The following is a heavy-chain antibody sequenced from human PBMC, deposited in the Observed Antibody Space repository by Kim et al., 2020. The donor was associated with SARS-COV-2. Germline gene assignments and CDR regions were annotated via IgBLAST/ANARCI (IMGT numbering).Heavy chain of an antibody. D-gene: IGHD6-19*01. V-gene: IGHV1-2*06. J-gene: IGHJ4*02. CDR1: GYTFTGYY. CDR2: INPNSGGT. Sequence: ASVKVSCKASGYTFTGYYMHWVRQAPGQGLEWMGRINPNSGGTNYAQKFQGRVTMTRDTSISTAYMELSRLRSDDTAVYYCARALRLSSGWSDWGQGTLVTVSS. CDR3: ARALRLSSGWSD.